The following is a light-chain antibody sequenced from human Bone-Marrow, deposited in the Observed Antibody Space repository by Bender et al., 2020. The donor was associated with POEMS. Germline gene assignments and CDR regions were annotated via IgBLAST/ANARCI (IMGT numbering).Light chain of an antibody. J-gene: IGLJ3*02. CDR1: VVAKKN. CDR2: KDS. CDR3: CSYAGTYTWV. V-gene: IGLV3-27*01. Sequence: SNELTQPSSVAVSPGQTARITCSGDVVAKKNGRWLQQKPGQAPVLVIYKDSERPSGVPDRFSGSKSGNTASLTISGLQTEDEADYYCCSYAGTYTWVFGGGTKLTVL.